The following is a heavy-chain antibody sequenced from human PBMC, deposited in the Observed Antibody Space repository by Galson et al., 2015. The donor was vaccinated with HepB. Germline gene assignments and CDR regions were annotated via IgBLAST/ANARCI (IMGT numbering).Heavy chain of an antibody. D-gene: IGHD2/OR15-2a*01. Sequence: QSGAEVKKPGESLKIPCKGSGYKFTDYWITWVRQRPGKGLEWMGRIDPRDSDTIYGPSFQGHVTISADKSSTTAYLQWSTLEASDTAIYYCIRHEMGAYSSTCCDKWGQGTLVTVSS. V-gene: IGHV5-10-1*01. CDR2: IDPRDSDT. CDR3: IRHEMGAYSSTCCDK. J-gene: IGHJ4*02. CDR1: GYKFTDYW.